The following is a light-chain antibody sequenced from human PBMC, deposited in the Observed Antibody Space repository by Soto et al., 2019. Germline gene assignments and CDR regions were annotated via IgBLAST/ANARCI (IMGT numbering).Light chain of an antibody. CDR3: QQSYSTCT. CDR1: QSISTY. J-gene: IGKJ2*02. V-gene: IGKV1-39*01. Sequence: DIQMTQSPSSLSSSLGDRVTITCRASQSISTYLNWYQQKPGQAPKLLIYAASSLQTGVPSRFSGSGSGTDFTLTIISLQPVDFDTYYCQQSYSTCTFGQGTKLQIK. CDR2: AAS.